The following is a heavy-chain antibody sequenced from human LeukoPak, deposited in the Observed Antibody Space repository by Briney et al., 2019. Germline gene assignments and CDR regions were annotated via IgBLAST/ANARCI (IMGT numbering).Heavy chain of an antibody. Sequence: GGSLRLSCAASGFTFDDYAMHWVRQAPGKGLEWVSGISWNSGSIGYADSVKGRFTISRDNAKNSLYLQMDSLRAEDTALYYCAKDMARYFGVGGYGMDVWGQGTTVTVSS. CDR1: GFTFDDYA. D-gene: IGHD3-9*01. V-gene: IGHV3-9*01. CDR2: ISWNSGSI. CDR3: AKDMARYFGVGGYGMDV. J-gene: IGHJ6*02.